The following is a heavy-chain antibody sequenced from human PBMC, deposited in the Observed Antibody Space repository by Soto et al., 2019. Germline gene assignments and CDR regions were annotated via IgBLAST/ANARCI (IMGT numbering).Heavy chain of an antibody. J-gene: IGHJ3*02. CDR2: SNSDGSGT. CDR3: AREMGAAPDAFDI. V-gene: IGHV3-74*01. Sequence: GGSLRLSCAASGFTLSSYWMHWVRQAPGKGLVWVSRSNSDGSGTTYADSVKGRFTISRDNAKNTLYLQMNSLRVEDTAVYYCAREMGAAPDAFDIWGQGTMVTVSS. CDR1: GFTLSSYW. D-gene: IGHD6-6*01.